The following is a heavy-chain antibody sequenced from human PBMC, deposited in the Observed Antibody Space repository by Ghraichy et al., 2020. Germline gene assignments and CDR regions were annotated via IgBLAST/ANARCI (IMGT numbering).Heavy chain of an antibody. D-gene: IGHD3-22*01. Sequence: GGSLRLSCAASGFTFSSYSMNWVRQAPGKGLEWVSNINSGSTNRYYADSVKGRFTISRDNAKNSLFLQMNSLRDEDTAVYYCARSHYYDSSGYPYYYYYFMYVWGQGTTVTVSS. CDR2: INSGSTNR. CDR3: ARSHYYDSSGYPYYYYYFMYV. CDR1: GFTFSSYS. J-gene: IGHJ6*02. V-gene: IGHV3-48*02.